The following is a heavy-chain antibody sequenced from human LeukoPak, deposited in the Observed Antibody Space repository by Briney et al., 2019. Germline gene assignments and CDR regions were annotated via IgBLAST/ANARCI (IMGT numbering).Heavy chain of an antibody. CDR2: IEPNSGGA. Sequence: ASVKVSCKTSGYTFIVKFLHWLRQAPGQGLEWMGGIEPNSGGAVYGQNFRGRVTVTRDTSVSTAYMELSRLRPDDTAVYYCAIENYYDSSGYSKAFDYWGQGTLVTVSS. CDR1: GYTFIVKF. J-gene: IGHJ4*02. CDR3: AIENYYDSSGYSKAFDY. D-gene: IGHD3-22*01. V-gene: IGHV1-2*02.